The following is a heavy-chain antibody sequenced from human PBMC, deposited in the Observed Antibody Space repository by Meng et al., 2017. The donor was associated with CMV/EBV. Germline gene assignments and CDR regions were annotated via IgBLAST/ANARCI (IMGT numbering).Heavy chain of an antibody. V-gene: IGHV3-21*01. Sequence: GGSLRLSCAASGFTFSSYSMNWVRQAPGKGLEWVSSISSSSSYIYYADSVKGRFTIPSDNAKNSLYLQMNSLRAEDTAVYYCARLYTGYFDYWGQGTLVTVSS. CDR3: ARLYTGYFDY. J-gene: IGHJ4*02. D-gene: IGHD3-10*01. CDR2: ISSSSSYI. CDR1: GFTFSSYS.